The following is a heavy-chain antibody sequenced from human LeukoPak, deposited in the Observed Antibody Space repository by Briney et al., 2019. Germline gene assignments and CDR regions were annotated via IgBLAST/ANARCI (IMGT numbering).Heavy chain of an antibody. CDR2: ISGSGGST. CDR1: GFTFSSYA. V-gene: IGHV3-23*01. J-gene: IGHJ6*02. D-gene: IGHD1-26*01. Sequence: PGGSLRLSCAASGFTFSSYAMSWVRQAPGKGLEWVSAISGSGGSTYYADSVKGRFTISRDNSKNTLYLQMNSLRAEDTAVYYCATTYSGSYRGILDVWGQGTTVTVSS. CDR3: ATTYSGSYRGILDV.